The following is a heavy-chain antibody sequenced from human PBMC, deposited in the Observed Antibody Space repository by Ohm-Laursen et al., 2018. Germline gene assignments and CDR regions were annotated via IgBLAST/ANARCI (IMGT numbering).Heavy chain of an antibody. D-gene: IGHD6-13*01. CDR2: FNSDGNI. V-gene: IGHV3-74*01. CDR1: GFTFSSYS. J-gene: IGHJ6*02. CDR3: AKDRSIAAAGYYYYGMDV. Sequence: SLRLSCAASGFTFSSYSIHWVRQAPGKGLAWVSRFNSDGNIKYADSVKGRFTMSRDSAKNTLYLQMNSLRAEGTAVYYCAKDRSIAAAGYYYYGMDVWGQGTTVTVSS.